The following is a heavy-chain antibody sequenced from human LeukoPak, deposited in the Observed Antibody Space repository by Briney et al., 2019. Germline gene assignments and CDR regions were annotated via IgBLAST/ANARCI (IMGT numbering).Heavy chain of an antibody. Sequence: ASVKVSCKASGYTFTSDYMHWVRQAPGQGLEWMGIINPSGGSTSYAQKFQGRVTMTRDTSTSTVYMELSSLRSEDTAVYYFARLKIDQDTPGSFDYWGQGTLVTVSS. CDR2: INPSGGST. CDR3: ARLKIDQDTPGSFDY. D-gene: IGHD1-26*01. V-gene: IGHV1-46*01. J-gene: IGHJ4*02. CDR1: GYTFTSDY.